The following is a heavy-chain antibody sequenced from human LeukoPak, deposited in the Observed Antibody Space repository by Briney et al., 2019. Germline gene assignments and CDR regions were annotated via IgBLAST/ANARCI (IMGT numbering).Heavy chain of an antibody. V-gene: IGHV1-2*06. J-gene: IGHJ4*02. CDR3: ARDLPFED. CDR2: IHPSSGAT. Sequence: ASVKVSCKVSGYTFIAYHMHWVRQAPGQGLEWMGRIHPSSGATNYAQRFQGRVTLTRDTSINTAYMELSRLTSDDTAVYYCARDLPFEDWGQGTLVIVSS. D-gene: IGHD2/OR15-2a*01. CDR1: GYTFIAYH.